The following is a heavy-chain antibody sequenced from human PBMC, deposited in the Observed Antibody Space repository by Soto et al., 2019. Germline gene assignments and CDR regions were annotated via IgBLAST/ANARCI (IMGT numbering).Heavy chain of an antibody. J-gene: IGHJ4*02. CDR1: GYTFTSYA. CDR3: ARDFSMVVVAPGY. Sequence: GSVKVSCKASGYTFTSYAMHWVRQAPGQRLEWMGWINAGNSDTTYSQKFQGRVTITSDTSASTAYMELTSLRSEDTAVYYFARDFSMVVVAPGYRAQRTPVTGSS. D-gene: IGHD3-22*01. V-gene: IGHV1-3*01. CDR2: INAGNSDT.